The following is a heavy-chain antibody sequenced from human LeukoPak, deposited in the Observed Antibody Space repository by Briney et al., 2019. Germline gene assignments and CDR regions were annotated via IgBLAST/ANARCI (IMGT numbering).Heavy chain of an antibody. D-gene: IGHD6-13*01. V-gene: IGHV3-74*01. Sequence: PGGSLRLSCAASGFTFSSYWMHWVRQAPGKGLVWVSRINSDGSSTSYADSVQGRFTISRDNAKNTLYVQMNSLRGEDTAVYYCAKGGGAAATHLVDYWGQGTLVTVSS. J-gene: IGHJ4*02. CDR2: INSDGSST. CDR3: AKGGGAAATHLVDY. CDR1: GFTFSSYW.